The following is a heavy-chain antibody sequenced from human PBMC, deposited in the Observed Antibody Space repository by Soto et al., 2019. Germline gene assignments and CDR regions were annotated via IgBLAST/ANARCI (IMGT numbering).Heavy chain of an antibody. J-gene: IGHJ4*02. CDR2: ISACNGNT. Sequence: QVQLVQSGAEVKKPGASVKVSCKASGYTFTSYGISWVRQAPAQGLEWMGWISACNGNTKYGQKLQGRVTMTTDTSTSTAYMEVRSLRSDDTAVYYCARDLAVGLVDYWGQGTLVTVSS. CDR3: ARDLAVGLVDY. V-gene: IGHV1-18*01. CDR1: GYTFTSYG. D-gene: IGHD6-19*01.